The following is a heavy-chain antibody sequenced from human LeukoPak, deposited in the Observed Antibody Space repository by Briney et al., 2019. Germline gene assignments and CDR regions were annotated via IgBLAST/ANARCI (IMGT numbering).Heavy chain of an antibody. CDR3: VTGDPQHLVRINVHYFHYYLDV. CDR2: FDPEDGET. CDR1: GYSLNKLS. D-gene: IGHD6-13*01. V-gene: IGHV1-24*01. Sequence: ASVKVSCKVSGYSLNKLSMHWVRHAPGKGLEWMGGFDPEDGETIYAEKFQDRVTMTEDTLTDTAYMELSSLTSGDTAVYYCVTGDPQHLVRINVHYFHYYLDVWGKGTMVTVSS. J-gene: IGHJ6*03.